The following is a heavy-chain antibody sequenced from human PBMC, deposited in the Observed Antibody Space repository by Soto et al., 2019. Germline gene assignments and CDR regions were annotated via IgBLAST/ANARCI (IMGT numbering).Heavy chain of an antibody. V-gene: IGHV4-31*03. CDR3: ARVLQHSCWVGDD. J-gene: IGHJ4*02. CDR1: GDSLTVVRYS. CDR2: IFHHGDP. D-gene: IGHD2-15*01. Sequence: TLSLPCTVSGDSLTVVRYSWTWIRQHPGKGLDWIGTIFHHGDPFYSPYLKSRVTIGLDTSNNQMSLKLASVTAADTAVYFCARVLQHSCWVGDDWGPGTLVHRLL.